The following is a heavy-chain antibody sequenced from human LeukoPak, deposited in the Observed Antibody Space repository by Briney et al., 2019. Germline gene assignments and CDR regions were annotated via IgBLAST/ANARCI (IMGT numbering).Heavy chain of an antibody. CDR2: ISSSSSYI. Sequence: GGSLRLSCAASGFTFSSYSRNWVRQAPGKGLEWVSSISSSSSYIYYADSVKGRFTISRDNAKNSLYLQMNSLRAEDTAVYYCARGPLAVAGAFDIWGQGTMFTVSS. CDR1: GFTFSSYS. CDR3: ARGPLAVAGAFDI. V-gene: IGHV3-21*01. D-gene: IGHD6-19*01. J-gene: IGHJ3*02.